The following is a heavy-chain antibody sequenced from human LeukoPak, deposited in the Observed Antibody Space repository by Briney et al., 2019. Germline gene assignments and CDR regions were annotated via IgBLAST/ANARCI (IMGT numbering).Heavy chain of an antibody. J-gene: IGHJ6*02. D-gene: IGHD6-19*01. Sequence: SETLSLTCTVSGGSISSYYWSWIRQPPGKGLEWIGEINQSGSTNYNPSLKSRVTISVDTSKNQFSLKLSSVTAADTAVYYCARVRQQWLVNYYYYGMDVWGQGTTVTVSS. CDR3: ARVRQQWLVNYYYYGMDV. V-gene: IGHV4-59*12. CDR1: GGSISSYY. CDR2: INQSGST.